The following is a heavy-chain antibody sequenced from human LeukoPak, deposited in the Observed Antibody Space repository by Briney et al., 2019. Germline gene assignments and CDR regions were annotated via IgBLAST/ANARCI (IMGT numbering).Heavy chain of an antibody. D-gene: IGHD3-10*01. CDR2: IYYSGST. J-gene: IGHJ3*02. CDR1: GGSISSSSYY. CDR3: APRPRGADAFDI. Sequence: SETLSPTCSVSGGSISSSSYYWGWIRQRPGKGLEWIGSIYYSGSTYYNPSLKSRVTISVDTSRNQFSLKLSSVTAADTAVYYCAPRPRGADAFDIWGQGTMVTVSS. V-gene: IGHV4-39*01.